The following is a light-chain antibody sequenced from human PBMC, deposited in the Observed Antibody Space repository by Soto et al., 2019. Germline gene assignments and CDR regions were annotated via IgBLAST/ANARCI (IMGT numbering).Light chain of an antibody. J-gene: IGLJ1*01. CDR3: SSYTITRTYI. CDR1: SSDVGGYDY. Sequence: QSVLTQPASVSGSPGQSITISCTGTSSDVGGYDYVSWYQQHPDKAPKFMIYEVTNRPSGVSHRFSGSKSGNTASLTISGLQAEDEADYYCSSYTITRTYIFGTGTKLT. V-gene: IGLV2-14*01. CDR2: EVT.